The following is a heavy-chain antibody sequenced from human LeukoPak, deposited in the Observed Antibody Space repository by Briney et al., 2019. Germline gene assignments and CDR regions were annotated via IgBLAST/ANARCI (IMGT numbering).Heavy chain of an antibody. V-gene: IGHV4-59*01. CDR2: IYYSGST. CDR3: ARAQGNSSSWLDY. CDR1: GGSISNYY. J-gene: IGHJ4*02. D-gene: IGHD6-13*01. Sequence: PSETLSLTCTVSGGSISNYYWSWIRRPPGKGLEWIGYIYYSGSTNYNPSLKSRVTMSVETSKNQFSLKPTSVTTADTAVYYCARAQGNSSSWLDYWGQGTLVTVSS.